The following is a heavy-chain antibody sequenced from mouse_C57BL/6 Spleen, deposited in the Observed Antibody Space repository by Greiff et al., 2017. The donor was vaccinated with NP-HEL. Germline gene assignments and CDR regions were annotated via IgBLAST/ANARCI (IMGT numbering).Heavy chain of an antibody. CDR1: GFTFSSYA. CDR2: ISDGGSYT. Sequence: EVQLVESGGGLVKPGGSLKLSCAASGFTFSSYAMSWVRQTPEKRLEWVATISDGGSYTYYPDNVKGRFTISRDNAKNNLYLQMSHLKSEDTAMYYCARGDITTVVGDYWGQGTTLTVSS. D-gene: IGHD1-1*01. J-gene: IGHJ2*01. CDR3: ARGDITTVVGDY. V-gene: IGHV5-4*01.